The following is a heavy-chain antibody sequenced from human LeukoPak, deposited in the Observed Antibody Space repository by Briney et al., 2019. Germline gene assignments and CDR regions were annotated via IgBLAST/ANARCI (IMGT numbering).Heavy chain of an antibody. Sequence: SETLSLTCTVSGGSISSSSYYWGWIRQPPGKGLEWIGSIYYSGSTYYNPSLKSRVTISVDTSKNQFSLKLSSVTAADTAVYYCARQRYQPPPHPGGAFDIWGQGTMVTVSS. D-gene: IGHD2-2*01. CDR3: ARQRYQPPPHPGGAFDI. CDR1: GGSISSSSYY. CDR2: IYYSGST. V-gene: IGHV4-39*01. J-gene: IGHJ3*02.